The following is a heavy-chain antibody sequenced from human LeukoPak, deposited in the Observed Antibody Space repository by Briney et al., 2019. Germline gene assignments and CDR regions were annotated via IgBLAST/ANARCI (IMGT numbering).Heavy chain of an antibody. J-gene: IGHJ4*02. D-gene: IGHD2-21*01. CDR2: IYRDGST. CDR3: AKDRLLNCRGDCYIFDY. CDR1: GFTFSSYG. V-gene: IGHV3-23*01. Sequence: PGGSLRLSCAASGFTFSSYGMSWVLQAPGKGLEWVSTIYRDGSTYYADSVKGRFIISRDNSKNTLYLKVNGLRTEDTAVYYCAKDRLLNCRGDCYIFDYWGQGTVVTVSS.